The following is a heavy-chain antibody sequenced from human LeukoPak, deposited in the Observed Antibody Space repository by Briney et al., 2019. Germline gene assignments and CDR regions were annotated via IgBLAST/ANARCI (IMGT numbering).Heavy chain of an antibody. CDR2: VYQSGST. CDR1: GGSISSSYW. Sequence: SETVSLTCTVSGGSISSSYWWSWVRQRPGKGLEWIGEVYQSGSTNYNPSLKSRVTISVDTSRNQFSLKLSSVTAADTAVYHCARGARAGYNFEPFDYWGQGTPVSVSS. CDR3: ARGARAGYNFEPFDY. V-gene: IGHV4-4*02. D-gene: IGHD5-24*01. J-gene: IGHJ4*02.